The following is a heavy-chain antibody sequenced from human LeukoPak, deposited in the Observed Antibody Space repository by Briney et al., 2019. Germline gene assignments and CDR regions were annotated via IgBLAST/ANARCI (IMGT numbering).Heavy chain of an antibody. J-gene: IGHJ5*02. V-gene: IGHV3-66*01. CDR3: ARDSSGWYGWFDP. CDR1: GFTVSSNY. CDR2: IYSGGST. Sequence: PGGSLRLSCAASGFTVSSNYMSWVRQAPGKGLEWVSVIYSGGSTYYADSVKGRFTISRDNSKNTLYLQMNSLRAEDTAVYYCARDSSGWYGWFDPWGQGTLVTVSS. D-gene: IGHD6-19*01.